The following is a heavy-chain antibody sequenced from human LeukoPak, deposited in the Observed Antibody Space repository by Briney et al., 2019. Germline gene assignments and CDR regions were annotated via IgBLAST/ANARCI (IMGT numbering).Heavy chain of an antibody. V-gene: IGHV3-53*01. CDR2: LYSDGNT. CDR1: GFTVITND. CDR3: ARGVEPLAANTLAY. D-gene: IGHD1-14*01. J-gene: IGHJ4*02. Sequence: GGSLRLSCAASGFTVITNDMTWVRQAPGKGLEWFSVLYSDGNTKYADSVQGRFIISRDNSKNTLYLEMNSLRPDDTAVYYCARGVEPLAANTLAYWGQGTLVTVSS.